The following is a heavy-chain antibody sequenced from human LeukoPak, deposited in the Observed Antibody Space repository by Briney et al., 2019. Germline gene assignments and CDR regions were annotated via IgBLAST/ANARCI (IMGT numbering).Heavy chain of an antibody. CDR3: ARIKITIFGVVTIRDFDY. J-gene: IGHJ4*02. Sequence: ASVKVSCKASGYTFTSYGISWVRQAPGQGLEWMGWISAYNGNTNYAQKLQGRVTMTTDTSTSTAYMELRSLRSDDTAVYYCARIKITIFGVVTIRDFDYWGQGTLVTVSS. D-gene: IGHD3-3*01. CDR2: ISAYNGNT. CDR1: GYTFTSYG. V-gene: IGHV1-18*01.